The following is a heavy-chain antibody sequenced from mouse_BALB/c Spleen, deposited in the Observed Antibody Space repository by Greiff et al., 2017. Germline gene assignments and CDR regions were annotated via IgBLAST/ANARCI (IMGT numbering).Heavy chain of an antibody. CDR3: ASTTYYDYDEGFAY. J-gene: IGHJ3*01. CDR1: GFTFSSYA. D-gene: IGHD2-4*01. CDR2: ISSGGST. Sequence: EVQRVESGGGLVKPGGSLKLSCAASGFTFSSYAMSWVRQTPEKRLEWVASISSGGSTYYPDSVKGRFTISRDNARNILYLQMSSLRSEDTAMYYCASTTYYDYDEGFAYWGQGTLVTVSA. V-gene: IGHV5-6-5*01.